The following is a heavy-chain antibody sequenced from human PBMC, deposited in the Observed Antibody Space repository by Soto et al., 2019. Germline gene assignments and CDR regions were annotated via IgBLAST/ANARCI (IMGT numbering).Heavy chain of an antibody. CDR1: GFTFSSYW. CDR2: IKQSGSET. J-gene: IGHJ4*02. D-gene: IGHD5-18*01. CDR3: ARGYSIDY. Sequence: PGGSLRLSCAASGFTFSSYWMTWVRQAPGKGLEWVANIKQSGSETYYLDSVKGRFTISRDDAKNSLYLQMNTLRAEDTAVYYCARGYSIDYWGQGTLVTVSS. V-gene: IGHV3-7*03.